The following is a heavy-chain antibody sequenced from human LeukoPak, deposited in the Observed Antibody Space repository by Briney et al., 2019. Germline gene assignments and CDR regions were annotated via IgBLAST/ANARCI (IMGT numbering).Heavy chain of an antibody. D-gene: IGHD3-3*01. J-gene: IGHJ5*02. V-gene: IGHV4-31*03. CDR3: ARDVRGYDFWSGYSRGFDP. CDR2: IFYSGST. Sequence: SENPSPPRPLSGGSLNSGGYYLRWIRQPPRKGPEGVGFIFYSGSTYYNPSLKSRVTISVDTSKNQFSLKLSSVTAADTAVYYCARDVRGYDFWSGYSRGFDPWGQGTLVTVSS. CDR1: GGSLNSGGYY.